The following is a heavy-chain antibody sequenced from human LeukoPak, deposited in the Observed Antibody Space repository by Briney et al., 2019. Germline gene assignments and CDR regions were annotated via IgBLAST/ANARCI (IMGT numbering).Heavy chain of an antibody. V-gene: IGHV5-51*01. Sequence: GESLKISCKGSGYRFADYWIAWVRPVPGQGLEWMGIIYPDDSDTRYSPSFLGQVTISADKSISTAYLQWSSLKASDTAIYYCARPVEMATSPFDYWGQGTLVTVSS. D-gene: IGHD5-24*01. J-gene: IGHJ4*02. CDR1: GYRFADYW. CDR2: IYPDDSDT. CDR3: ARPVEMATSPFDY.